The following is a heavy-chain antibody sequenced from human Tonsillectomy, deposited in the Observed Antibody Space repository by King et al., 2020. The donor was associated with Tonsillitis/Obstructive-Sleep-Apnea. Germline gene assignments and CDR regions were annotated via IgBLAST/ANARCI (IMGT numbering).Heavy chain of an antibody. J-gene: IGHJ2*01. V-gene: IGHV2-5*02. CDR3: AHSRADSITIFGVVIMRGWYFDL. Sequence: TLKESGPTLVKPTQTLTLTCTFSGFSLSTSGVGVGWIRQPPGQALEWLALIYWDDDKRYSPSLKSRLTITKDTSKNQVVLTMTNMDPVETATYYCAHSRADSITIFGVVIMRGWYFDLWGRGTLVTVSS. CDR1: GFSLSTSGVG. CDR2: IYWDDDK. D-gene: IGHD3-3*01.